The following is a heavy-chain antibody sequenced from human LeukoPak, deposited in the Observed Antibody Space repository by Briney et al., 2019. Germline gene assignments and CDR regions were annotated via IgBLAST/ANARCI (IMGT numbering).Heavy chain of an antibody. J-gene: IGHJ4*02. CDR1: GFTFNNVW. CDR3: ARDMKGSLDY. CDR2: INQDGSTK. D-gene: IGHD3-16*01. Sequence: GGSLRLSCAASGFTFNNVWMAWVRQAPGKGLEWEANINQDGSTKQYVDSVRGRFIISRDNAKNSLYLQMNSLRAEDTGLYHCARDMKGSLDYWGQGTLVTVSS. V-gene: IGHV3-7*01.